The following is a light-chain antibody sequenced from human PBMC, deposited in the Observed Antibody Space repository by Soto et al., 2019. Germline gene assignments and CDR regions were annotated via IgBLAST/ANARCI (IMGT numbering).Light chain of an antibody. CDR3: QQDGSFWT. Sequence: ENVLRQYPGTLALSRGKRATLSCTASQSVSSSYLAWYQQKPGQAPRLLIYGASSRATGIPDRFICSGSGTDFTLSISRLEPEEFAGYYCQQDGSFWTFGQGTKVDIK. CDR2: GAS. CDR1: QSVSSSY. J-gene: IGKJ1*01. V-gene: IGKV3-20*01.